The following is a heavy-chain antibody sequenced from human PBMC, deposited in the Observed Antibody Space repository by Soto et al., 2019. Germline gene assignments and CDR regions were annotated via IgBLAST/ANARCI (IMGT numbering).Heavy chain of an antibody. D-gene: IGHD6-6*01. Sequence: KSSETLSLTCAVYGGSFSGYYWSRIRQPPGKGLEWIGEINHSGSTNYNPSLKSRVTISVDTSKNQFSLKLSSVTAADTAVYYCARGRARAARSFGRWEKHFDYWGQGTLVTVSS. V-gene: IGHV4-34*01. CDR1: GGSFSGYY. CDR3: ARGRARAARSFGRWEKHFDY. J-gene: IGHJ4*02. CDR2: INHSGST.